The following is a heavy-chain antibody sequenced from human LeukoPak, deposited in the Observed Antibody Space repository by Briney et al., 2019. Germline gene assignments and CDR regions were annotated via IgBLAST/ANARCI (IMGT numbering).Heavy chain of an antibody. CDR3: ARAPHRGPVAGIDY. J-gene: IGHJ4*02. V-gene: IGHV1-69*13. D-gene: IGHD6-19*01. Sequence: RASVKVSCKASGGTFSSYAISWVRQAPGQGLEWMGGIIPIFGTANYAQKFQGRVTITADESTSTAYMELSSLRSVDTAVYYCARAPHRGPVAGIDYWGQGTLVTVSS. CDR1: GGTFSSYA. CDR2: IIPIFGTA.